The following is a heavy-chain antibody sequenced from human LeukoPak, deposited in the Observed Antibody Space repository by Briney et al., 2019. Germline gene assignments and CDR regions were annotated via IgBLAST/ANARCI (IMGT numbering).Heavy chain of an antibody. Sequence: GGSLRLSCAASGFTFSSYWMSWVRQAPGKGLEWVANIKQDGSEKYYVDSVKGRFTISRDNAKNTLYLQMNSLRAEDTAVYYCARSSGYDPYYYYGMDVWGQGTTVTVSS. D-gene: IGHD5-12*01. CDR2: IKQDGSEK. CDR3: ARSSGYDPYYYYGMDV. J-gene: IGHJ6*02. V-gene: IGHV3-7*01. CDR1: GFTFSSYW.